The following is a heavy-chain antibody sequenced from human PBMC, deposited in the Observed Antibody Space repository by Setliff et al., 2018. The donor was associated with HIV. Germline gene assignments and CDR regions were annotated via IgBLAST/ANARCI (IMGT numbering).Heavy chain of an antibody. CDR1: GDSVSSNSAA. V-gene: IGHV6-1*01. Sequence: SQTLSLTCAISGDSVSSNSAAWNWIRQSPSRGLEWLGRTYYRSKWYNDYAVSVKSRITINPDTSKNQFSLQLNSVTPEDTAVYYCARGTGIQLWLKGGDYYYYMDVWGKGTTVTVSS. J-gene: IGHJ6*03. D-gene: IGHD5-18*01. CDR2: TYYRSKWYN. CDR3: ARGTGIQLWLKGGDYYYYMDV.